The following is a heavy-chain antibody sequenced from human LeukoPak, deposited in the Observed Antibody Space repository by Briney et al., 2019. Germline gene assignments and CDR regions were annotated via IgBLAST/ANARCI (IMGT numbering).Heavy chain of an antibody. CDR2: MKQDGSEK. CDR1: GFTVSSNY. D-gene: IGHD3-3*01. V-gene: IGHV3-7*01. Sequence: GGSLRLSCAASGFTVSSNYMSWVRQAPGKGLEWVANMKQDGSEKYYVDSVKGRFTISRDNAKNSLYLQMNSLRAEDTAVYYCARDGYDFWSGYSLYYFDYWGQGTLVTVSS. J-gene: IGHJ4*02. CDR3: ARDGYDFWSGYSLYYFDY.